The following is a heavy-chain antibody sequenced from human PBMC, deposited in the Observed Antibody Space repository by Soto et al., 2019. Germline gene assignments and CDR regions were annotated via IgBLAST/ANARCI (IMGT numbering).Heavy chain of an antibody. Sequence: QLQLQESGPGLVKPSETLSLTCNVSGGSISRSSYYWGWIRQPPGKGLEWIASMAYSGSTYYNPPLRSRVTISIDTPKNQLSLKLTSVTAADTAVYYCSRRAPEGFDPWGQGTLVTVSS. CDR2: MAYSGST. CDR1: GGSISRSSYY. V-gene: IGHV4-39*01. CDR3: SRRAPEGFDP. J-gene: IGHJ5*02.